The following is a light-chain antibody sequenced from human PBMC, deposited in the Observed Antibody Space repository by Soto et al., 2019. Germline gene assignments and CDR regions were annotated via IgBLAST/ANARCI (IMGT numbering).Light chain of an antibody. Sequence: DIQVTQSPSSLSASVGDRVTITCRARPSDGSGLYWYQHRPGQAPTLLIYGASTRQPGVTSRLRGRASATAFTPTISSLQPQAVASSYCLQDHSAHPGTFGQGTRLEIK. V-gene: IGKV1-17*01. CDR2: GAS. J-gene: IGKJ5*01. CDR3: LQDHSAHPGT. CDR1: PSDGSG.